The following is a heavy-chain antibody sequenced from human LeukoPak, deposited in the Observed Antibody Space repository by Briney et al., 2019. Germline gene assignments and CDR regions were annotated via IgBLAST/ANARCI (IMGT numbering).Heavy chain of an antibody. J-gene: IGHJ5*02. CDR3: ARQGYCSSTSCYRRWWFDP. CDR2: IDPSDSYT. CDR1: GYSFTSYW. V-gene: IGHV5-10-1*01. Sequence: GESLRISCKGSGYSFTSYWISWVRQMPGKGLEWMGRIDPSDSYTNYSPSFQGHVTISADKSISAAYLQWSSLKASDTATYYCARQGYCSSTSCYRRWWFDPWGQGTLVTVSS. D-gene: IGHD2-2*02.